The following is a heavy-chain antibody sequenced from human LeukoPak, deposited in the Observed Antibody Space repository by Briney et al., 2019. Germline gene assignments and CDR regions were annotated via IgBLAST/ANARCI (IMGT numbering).Heavy chain of an antibody. CDR1: GGSISNYY. CDR2: ICTSGSI. D-gene: IGHD4-17*01. J-gene: IGHJ4*02. CDR3: ARVSSSVTHFDY. V-gene: IGHV4-4*07. Sequence: SETLSLTCTVSGGSISNYYWAWIRQSAGRGLEWIGRICTSGSISYNPSLKSRVTMSVDTSKNQFSLKLISVTAADTAVYYCARVSSSVTHFDYWGQGTLVTVSS.